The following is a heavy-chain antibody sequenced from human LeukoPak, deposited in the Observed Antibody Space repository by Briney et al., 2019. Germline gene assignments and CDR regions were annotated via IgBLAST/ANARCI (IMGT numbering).Heavy chain of an antibody. V-gene: IGHV3-30*04. J-gene: IGHJ4*02. CDR3: ARVARGGIVVVPAAMHY. CDR2: ISYDGSNK. D-gene: IGHD2-2*01. CDR1: GFTFSSYA. Sequence: GWSLRLSCAASGFTFSSYAMHWVRQAPGKGLEWVAVISYDGSNKYYADSVKGRFTISRDNSKNTLYLQMNSLRAEDTAVYYCARVARGGIVVVPAAMHYWGQGTLVTVSS.